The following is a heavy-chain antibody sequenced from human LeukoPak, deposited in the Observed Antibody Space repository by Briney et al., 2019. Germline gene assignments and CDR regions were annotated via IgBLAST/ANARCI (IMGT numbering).Heavy chain of an antibody. CDR1: GGTFSSYA. V-gene: IGHV1-69*13. D-gene: IGHD6-13*01. J-gene: IGHJ4*02. Sequence: ASLKVSCKASGGTFSSYAISWVRQAPGQGLEWMGGIIPIFGTANYAQKFQGRVTITADESTSTAYMELSSLRSEDTAVYYCARAGIAAAGTLDYWGQGTLVTVSS. CDR2: IIPIFGTA. CDR3: ARAGIAAAGTLDY.